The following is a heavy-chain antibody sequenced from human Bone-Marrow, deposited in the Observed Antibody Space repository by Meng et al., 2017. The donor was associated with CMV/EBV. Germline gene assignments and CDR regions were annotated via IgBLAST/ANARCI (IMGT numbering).Heavy chain of an antibody. CDR3: ARLGLGYCSNTSCPPL. V-gene: IGHV4-39*01. D-gene: IGHD2-2*01. CDR1: GGSISSSGYF. J-gene: IGHJ4*02. Sequence: SETLSLTCTVSGGSISSSGYFWGWIRQPPGKGLEWIGSIYYSGTTYYNPSLKSRVTISVDTSKSQFSLKLSSVTAADTAVYYCARLGLGYCSNTSCPPLWGQGTRVTVSS. CDR2: IYYSGTT.